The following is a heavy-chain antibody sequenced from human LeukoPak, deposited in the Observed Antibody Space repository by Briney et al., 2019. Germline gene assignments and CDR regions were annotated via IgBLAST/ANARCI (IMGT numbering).Heavy chain of an antibody. D-gene: IGHD2-2*01. J-gene: IGHJ4*02. V-gene: IGHV1-3*01. CDR2: INAGNGNT. CDR1: GYTFTSSA. Sequence: RASVKVSCKASGYTFTSSAVHWVRQAPGQRLEWMGWINAGNGNTKYSQKFQGRVTITRDTSASTAYMELSSLRSEDTAVYYCALQYCSSASCYWALEYWGQGTLVTVSS. CDR3: ALQYCSSASCYWALEY.